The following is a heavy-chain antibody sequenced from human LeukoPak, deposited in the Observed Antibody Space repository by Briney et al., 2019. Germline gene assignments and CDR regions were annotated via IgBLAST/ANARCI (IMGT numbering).Heavy chain of an antibody. CDR2: IYTSGST. J-gene: IGHJ4*02. CDR1: GGSISSYY. V-gene: IGHV4-4*07. CDR3: ARSPTKRVPEDY. Sequence: PSETLSLTCTVSGGSISSYYWSWIRQPAGRGLEWIGRIYTSGSTNYNPSLKSRVTISVDTSKNQFSLRLTSVTAADTAVYYCARSPTKRVPEDYWGQGTLVTVSS. D-gene: IGHD2-2*01.